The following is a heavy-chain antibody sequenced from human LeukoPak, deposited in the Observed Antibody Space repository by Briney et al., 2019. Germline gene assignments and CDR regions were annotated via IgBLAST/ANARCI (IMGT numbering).Heavy chain of an antibody. CDR3: ARHGVGYSYGYWLDH. D-gene: IGHD5-18*01. V-gene: IGHV4-59*08. CDR2: IYYSGST. Sequence: SQTLSLTCNVSGASINSYYWSWIRQPPGKGLEWIGNIYYSGSTKYNPSLRSRVTISVNTSKNQFSLRLSSVTAADTAVYFCARHGVGYSYGYWLDHWGQGILVTVSS. CDR1: GASINSYY. J-gene: IGHJ5*02.